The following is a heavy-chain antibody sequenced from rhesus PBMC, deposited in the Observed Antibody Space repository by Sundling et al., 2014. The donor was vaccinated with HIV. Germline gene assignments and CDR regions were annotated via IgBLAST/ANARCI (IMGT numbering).Heavy chain of an antibody. CDR1: GSSISNDYY. D-gene: IGHD6-37*01. Sequence: QVQLRESGPGLVKPSETLSLTCAVSGSSISNDYYWGWIRQSPGKGLEYIGYISGSRGSTFYNASLKRRVTISKDASKNHFSLRLTAVTAADTAMYYCVRRMTAVAAFDYWGQGALVTVSS. J-gene: IGHJ4*01. CDR3: VRRMTAVAAFDY. CDR2: ISGSRGST. V-gene: IGHV4-99*01.